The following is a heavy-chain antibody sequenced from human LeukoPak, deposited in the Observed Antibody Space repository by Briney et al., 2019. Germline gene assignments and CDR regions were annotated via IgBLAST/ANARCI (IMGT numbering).Heavy chain of an antibody. D-gene: IGHD3-16*01. V-gene: IGHV4-38-2*02. CDR3: ASRHWGVRLFRHY. Sequence: SETLSLTCTVSGYSISSGYYWGWIRQPPGKGLGWIGSIYHSGSTYYNPSLKSRVTISVDTPKNQFSLKLSSVTAADTAVYYCASRHWGVRLFRHYWGQGTLVTVSS. CDR2: IYHSGST. CDR1: GYSISSGYY. J-gene: IGHJ4*02.